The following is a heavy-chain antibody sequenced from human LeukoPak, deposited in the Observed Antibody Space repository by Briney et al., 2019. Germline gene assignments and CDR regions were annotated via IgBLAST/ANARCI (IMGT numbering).Heavy chain of an antibody. V-gene: IGHV3-48*04. D-gene: IGHD1-26*01. Sequence: GGSLRLSCAASGFTFSSYSMNWVRQAPGKGLEWVSYISSSSSTIYYADSVKGRFTISRDNAKNSLYLQMNSLRAEDTAVYYCARERSGSCDYWGQGTLVTVSS. CDR2: ISSSSSTI. J-gene: IGHJ4*02. CDR1: GFTFSSYS. CDR3: ARERSGSCDY.